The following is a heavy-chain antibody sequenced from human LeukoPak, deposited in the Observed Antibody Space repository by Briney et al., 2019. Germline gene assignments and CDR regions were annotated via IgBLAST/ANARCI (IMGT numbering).Heavy chain of an antibody. V-gene: IGHV5-51*01. CDR2: IYPGDSDT. CDR3: ARRTDRAFWYLDY. Sequence: GESLKISCKGSGYSFSSFWIGWVRQMPGKGLEWMGIIYPGDSDTRYSPSFQGQVTISADKSISTAYLQWSSLKASDTAIYYCARRTDRAFWYLDYWGQGTLVTVSS. CDR1: GYSFSSFW. J-gene: IGHJ4*02.